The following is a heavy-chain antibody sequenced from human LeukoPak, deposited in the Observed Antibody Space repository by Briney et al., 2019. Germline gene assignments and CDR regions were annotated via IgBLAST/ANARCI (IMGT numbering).Heavy chain of an antibody. CDR3: AKGSGIVATTYFDY. D-gene: IGHD5-12*01. CDR2: ISGSGGST. Sequence: GGSLRLSCAASGFTFSSYAMSWVRQAPGKGLEWVSGISGSGGSTNYADSVKGRFTISRDNSKNTLYLQMNSLRAEDTAVYCCAKGSGIVATTYFDYWGQGTLVTVSS. V-gene: IGHV3-23*01. CDR1: GFTFSSYA. J-gene: IGHJ4*02.